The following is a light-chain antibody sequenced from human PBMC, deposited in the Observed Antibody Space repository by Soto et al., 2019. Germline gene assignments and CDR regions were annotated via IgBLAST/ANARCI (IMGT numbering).Light chain of an antibody. CDR1: QSINSKS. CDR2: NTS. Sequence: EIVLTQSPGTLSLSPGEGVTVSCRVSQSINSKSLVWYQRKFGQAPRLLIYNTSTRATGIPDRFSGSGSGTDFTLSISGLEPEDFAVYYCQQRSNWPPITFGQGTRLEIK. J-gene: IGKJ5*01. CDR3: QQRSNWPPIT. V-gene: IGKV3D-20*02.